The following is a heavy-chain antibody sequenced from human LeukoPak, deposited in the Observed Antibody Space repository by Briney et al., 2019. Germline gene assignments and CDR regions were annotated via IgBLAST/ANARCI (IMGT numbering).Heavy chain of an antibody. CDR3: AKDGKVATIYYYYYMDV. V-gene: IGHV3-30*02. J-gene: IGHJ6*03. D-gene: IGHD5-12*01. CDR2: IRYDGSNK. Sequence: PGGSLRLSCAASGFTFSSYAMHWVRQAPGKGLEWVAFIRYDGSNKYYADSVKGRFTISRDNSKNTLYLQMNSLRAEDTAVYYCAKDGKVATIYYYYYMDVWGKGTTVTISS. CDR1: GFTFSSYA.